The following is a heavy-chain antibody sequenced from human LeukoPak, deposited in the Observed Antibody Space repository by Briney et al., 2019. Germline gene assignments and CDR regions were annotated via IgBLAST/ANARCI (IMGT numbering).Heavy chain of an antibody. CDR2: IYSGGST. Sequence: GGSLRLSCAASGFSVSNNYMSCVRQAPGKGLEWVSVIYSGGSTFYADSVKGRFTISRDNSKNTLYLQMNSPRAEDTAVYYCASDSYSPEYFQHWGQGTLVTVSS. D-gene: IGHD2-15*01. J-gene: IGHJ1*01. CDR3: ASDSYSPEYFQH. V-gene: IGHV3-66*01. CDR1: GFSVSNNY.